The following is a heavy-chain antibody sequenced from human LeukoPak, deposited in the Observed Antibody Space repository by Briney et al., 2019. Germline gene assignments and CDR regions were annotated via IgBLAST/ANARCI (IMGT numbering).Heavy chain of an antibody. CDR1: GYTFTHHG. D-gene: IGHD6-19*01. J-gene: IGHJ2*01. CDR2: ISCYNGDT. CDR3: ARDPSNTSGWYQYFDA. Sequence: ASVKVSCKASGYTFTHHGIAWVRQAPGQGLEWMGWISCYNGDTIYAQKFQGRVTLTTEKSTSTVYMELRSLTSDDTAVYYCARDPSNTSGWYQYFDAWGRGTLVTVSS. V-gene: IGHV1-18*01.